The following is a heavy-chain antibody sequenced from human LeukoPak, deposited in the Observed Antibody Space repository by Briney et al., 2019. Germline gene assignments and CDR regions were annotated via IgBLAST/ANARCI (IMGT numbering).Heavy chain of an antibody. CDR1: GYTFTDYY. V-gene: IGHV1-2*02. CDR3: ARQYSSGVTNIDY. J-gene: IGHJ4*02. Sequence: GASVKVSCKASGYTFTDYYMHWVRQAPGQGPEWMGWINPHSGGTNSAQTFQGRVTMTRDTSITTAYMELSGLRSDDTAVYYCARQYSSGVTNIDYWGQGTLVTVSS. CDR2: INPHSGGT. D-gene: IGHD6-19*01.